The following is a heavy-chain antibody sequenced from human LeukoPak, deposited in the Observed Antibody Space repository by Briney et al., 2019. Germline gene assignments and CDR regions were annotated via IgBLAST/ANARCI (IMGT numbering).Heavy chain of an antibody. J-gene: IGHJ5*02. CDR3: AKPGYSSGWYRQGWYDP. D-gene: IGHD6-19*01. CDR2: MYHSGST. Sequence: SETLSLTCTVSGYSISSGDYWGWIRQPPGKGLEWIGSMYHSGSTYYNPSLKSRVTISVDTSKNQFSLKLSSVTAADTAVYYCAKPGYSSGWYRQGWYDPWGQGTLVTVSS. V-gene: IGHV4-38-2*02. CDR1: GYSISSGDY.